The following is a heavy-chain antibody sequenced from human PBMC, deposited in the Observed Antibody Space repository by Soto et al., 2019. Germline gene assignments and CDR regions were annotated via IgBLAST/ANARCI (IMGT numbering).Heavy chain of an antibody. CDR1: GGSISSGGYY. D-gene: IGHD5-18*01. Sequence: QVQLQESGPGLVKPSQTLSLTCTVSGGSISSGGYYWSWIRQHPGKGLEWIGYIYYSGSTYYNPSRKSRVSISVDTSKNQFSLKLSSVTAADTAVYYCARVSDADTAMVLFDYWGQGTLVTVSS. J-gene: IGHJ4*02. V-gene: IGHV4-31*03. CDR2: IYYSGST. CDR3: ARVSDADTAMVLFDY.